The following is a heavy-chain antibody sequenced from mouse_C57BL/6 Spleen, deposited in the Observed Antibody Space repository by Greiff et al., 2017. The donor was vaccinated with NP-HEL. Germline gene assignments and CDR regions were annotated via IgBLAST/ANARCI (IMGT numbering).Heavy chain of an antibody. D-gene: IGHD2-5*01. V-gene: IGHV1-81*01. Sequence: VQLQESGAELARPGASVKLSCKASGYTFTSYGISWVKQRTGQGLEWIGEIYPRSGNTYYNEKFKGKATLTADKSSSTAYMELLSLTSEDSAVYFCAYYSSYRYAMDYWGQGTSVTVSS. CDR1: GYTFTSYG. J-gene: IGHJ4*01. CDR2: IYPRSGNT. CDR3: AYYSSYRYAMDY.